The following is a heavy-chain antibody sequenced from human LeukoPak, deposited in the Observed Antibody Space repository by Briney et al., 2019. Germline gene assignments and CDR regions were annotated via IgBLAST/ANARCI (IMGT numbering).Heavy chain of an antibody. D-gene: IGHD3-22*01. J-gene: IGHJ4*02. CDR3: ARTSRGGHYFDSSGYPKNYYFDY. CDR1: GFTFSDYY. V-gene: IGHV3-11*01. CDR2: ISSSSSVI. Sequence: GGSLRLSCAASGFTFSDYYMSWIRQAPGKGLEWVSYISSSSSVIKYADSVKGRFTISRDNAKNSLYLQMNSLRAEDTAVYCCARTSRGGHYFDSSGYPKNYYFDYWGQGTLVTVSS.